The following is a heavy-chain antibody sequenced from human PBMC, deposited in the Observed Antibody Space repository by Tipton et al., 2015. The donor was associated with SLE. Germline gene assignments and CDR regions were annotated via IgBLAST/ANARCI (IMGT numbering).Heavy chain of an antibody. D-gene: IGHD5-24*01. J-gene: IGHJ3*02. CDR2: INHSGST. CDR1: GGSFGGYY. V-gene: IGHV4-34*01. CDR3: ARKGNGMGI. Sequence: TLSLTCAVYGGSFGGYYWSWIRQPPGKGLEWIGEINHSGSTNYNPSLKSRVTISVDTSKNQFSLKLSSVTAADTAVYYCARKGNGMGIWGQGTMVTVSS.